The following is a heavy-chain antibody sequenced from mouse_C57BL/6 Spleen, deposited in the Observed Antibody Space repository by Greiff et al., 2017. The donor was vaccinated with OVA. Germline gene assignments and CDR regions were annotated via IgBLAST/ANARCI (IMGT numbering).Heavy chain of an antibody. J-gene: IGHJ2*01. CDR2: ISDGGSYT. CDR3: ARDHYGSSQLFDY. D-gene: IGHD1-1*01. Sequence: EVKLVESGGGLVKPGGSLKLSCAASGFTFSSYAMSWVRQTPEKRLEWVATISDGGSYTYYPDNVKGRFTISRDNAKNNLYLQMSHLKSEDTAMYYCARDHYGSSQLFDYWGQGTTLTVSS. V-gene: IGHV5-4*01. CDR1: GFTFSSYA.